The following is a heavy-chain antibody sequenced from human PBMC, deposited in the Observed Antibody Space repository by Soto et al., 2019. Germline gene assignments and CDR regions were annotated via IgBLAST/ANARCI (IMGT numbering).Heavy chain of an antibody. Sequence: QVQLVESGGGVVQPGRSLRLSCAASGFTFSSYGMHWFRQAPGKGREWVAVISYDGSNKYYADSVKGRFTISRDNSKNTLYLQMNSLRAEDTAVYYCAKERVHIVVVTANQTDWYFDLWGRGTLVTVSS. CDR3: AKERVHIVVVTANQTDWYFDL. J-gene: IGHJ2*01. CDR1: GFTFSSYG. CDR2: ISYDGSNK. D-gene: IGHD2-21*02. V-gene: IGHV3-30*18.